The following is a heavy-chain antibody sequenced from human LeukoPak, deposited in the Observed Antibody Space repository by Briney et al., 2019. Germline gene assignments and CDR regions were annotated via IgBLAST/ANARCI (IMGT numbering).Heavy chain of an antibody. D-gene: IGHD3-22*01. J-gene: IGHJ3*02. V-gene: IGHV3-23*01. CDR1: GFTITSYA. CDR3: AKYDYYDSSGYYNKVLDAFDI. Sequence: GGSLRLSCAASGFTITSYAMRWVRQAPGGGLVGVLGISGSGGSTYYAHSVKGRFTISRDNSKNTLYLQMNSLRAEDTAVYYSAKYDYYDSSGYYNKVLDAFDIWGQGTMVTVSS. CDR2: ISGSGGST.